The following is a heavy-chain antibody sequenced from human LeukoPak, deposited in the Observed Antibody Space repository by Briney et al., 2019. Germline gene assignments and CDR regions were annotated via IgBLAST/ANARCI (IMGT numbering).Heavy chain of an antibody. J-gene: IGHJ6*04. CDR1: GFTFSSYG. D-gene: IGHD4-17*01. CDR2: ISSSSSYI. Sequence: GGSLRLSCAASGFTFSSYGMNWVRQAPGKGLEWVSSISSSSSYIYYADSVKGRFTISRDNAKNSLYLQMNSLRAEDTAVYYCAGPKVTTGEDVWGKGTTVTVSS. V-gene: IGHV3-21*01. CDR3: AGPKVTTGEDV.